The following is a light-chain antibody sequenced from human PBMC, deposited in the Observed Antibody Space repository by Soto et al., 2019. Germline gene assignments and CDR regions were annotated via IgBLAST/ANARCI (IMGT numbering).Light chain of an antibody. CDR2: NNN. J-gene: IGLJ3*02. CDR1: SSNIGSNA. CDR3: ATWDDSLNVWG. V-gene: IGLV1-44*01. Sequence: QSVLTQPPSASGTPGQRVTISCSGSSSNIGSNAVNWYQHLPGTAPKLLIYNNNQRPSGVPDRSSGSKSGTSASLTISGLQSEDEADYYCATWDDSLNVWGFGGGTKLTVL.